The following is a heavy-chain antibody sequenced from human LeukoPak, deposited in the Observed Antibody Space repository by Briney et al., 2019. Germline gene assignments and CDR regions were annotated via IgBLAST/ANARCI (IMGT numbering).Heavy chain of an antibody. J-gene: IGHJ4*02. CDR1: GFTFSSYA. Sequence: PGRSLRLSCAASGFTFSSYAMHWVRQAPGKGLEWVAFISYDGNNKYYSDSVEGRFTISRDNSKNTLYLQMNSLRAEDTAVSYCARDSRFSRSGRTGGYFDYWGQGTLVTVSS. D-gene: IGHD5-12*01. CDR2: ISYDGNNK. CDR3: ARDSRFSRSGRTGGYFDY. V-gene: IGHV3-30*04.